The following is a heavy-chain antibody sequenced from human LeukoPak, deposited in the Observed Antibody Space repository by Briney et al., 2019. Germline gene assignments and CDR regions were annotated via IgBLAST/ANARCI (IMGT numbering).Heavy chain of an antibody. D-gene: IGHD2-21*01. CDR2: IHYSGRT. CDR1: GSSINGDY. Sequence: SETLSLTCSVSGSSINGDYWSWIRQTPGKGLEWIGYIHYSGRTSYNPSLKSRVAISVDTSKNRFSLRLASVTAADTAVYYCAKETVVVPADDWFGPWGQGTLVTVSS. CDR3: AKETVVVPADDWFGP. V-gene: IGHV4-59*01. J-gene: IGHJ5*02.